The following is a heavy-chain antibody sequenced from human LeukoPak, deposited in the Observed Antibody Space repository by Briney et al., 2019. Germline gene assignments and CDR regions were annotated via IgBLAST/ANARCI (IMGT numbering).Heavy chain of an antibody. J-gene: IGHJ4*02. CDR2: ISSSSSTI. CDR3: AREPMVRGVMAPDY. CDR1: GFTFSSYS. V-gene: IGHV3-48*02. Sequence: GGSLRLSCAASGFTFSSYSMNWVRQAPGKGLEWVSYISSSSSTIYYADSVKGRFTISRDNAKNSLYLQMNSLRDEDTAVYYCAREPMVRGVMAPDYWGQGTLVTVSS. D-gene: IGHD3-10*01.